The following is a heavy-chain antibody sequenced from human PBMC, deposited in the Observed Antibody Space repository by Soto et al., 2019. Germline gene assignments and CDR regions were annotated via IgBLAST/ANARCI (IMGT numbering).Heavy chain of an antibody. J-gene: IGHJ3*02. Sequence: EVQLVESGGGFVQPGGSLRLSCAAPGITFPMYSMNWVRQAPGKGLEWVSYISNSSSTIYYADSVRGRFTTSRDNAKNSLYLQMNSLRDEDTAVYYCARIWRTTDAFDIWGQGTVVTVSS. CDR1: GITFPMYS. V-gene: IGHV3-48*02. CDR3: ARIWRTTDAFDI. CDR2: ISNSSSTI. D-gene: IGHD1-1*01.